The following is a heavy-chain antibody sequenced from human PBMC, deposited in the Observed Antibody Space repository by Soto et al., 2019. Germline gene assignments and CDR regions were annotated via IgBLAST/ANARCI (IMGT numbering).Heavy chain of an antibody. Sequence: ASVKVSCKTSGYTFTSYGVSWVRQAPGQGLEWLGWISGFNGNTNYAHKVQGRVLLTTDASTSTAYMEFRSLRSDDTAVYYCARSHQHYYDSSGKTDYWGQGTMGTVSA. V-gene: IGHV1-18*01. CDR1: GYTFTSYG. D-gene: IGHD3-22*01. J-gene: IGHJ4*02. CDR3: ARSHQHYYDSSGKTDY. CDR2: ISGFNGNT.